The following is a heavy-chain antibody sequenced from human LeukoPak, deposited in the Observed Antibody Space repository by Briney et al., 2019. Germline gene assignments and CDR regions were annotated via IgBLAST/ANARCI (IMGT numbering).Heavy chain of an antibody. CDR1: GGTFSSYA. J-gene: IGHJ6*03. D-gene: IGHD4-11*01. CDR2: IIPIFGTA. Sequence: SVKVSCKASGGTFSSYAISWVRQAPGQGLEWMGGIIPIFGTANYAQKFQGRVTITADESTSTAYMELSSLRAEDTAVYYCARGVTTGGKYYYYYYMDVWGKGTTVTVSS. CDR3: ARGVTTGGKYYYYYYMDV. V-gene: IGHV1-69*13.